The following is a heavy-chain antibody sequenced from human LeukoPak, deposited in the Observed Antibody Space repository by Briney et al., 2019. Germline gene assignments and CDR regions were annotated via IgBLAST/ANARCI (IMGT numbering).Heavy chain of an antibody. J-gene: IGHJ5*02. V-gene: IGHV4-38-2*01. CDR1: GYSISSGYY. Sequence: SETLSLTCAVSGYSISSGYYWGWIRQPPGKGLEWLGSIYHSGSTYYNPSLKSRVTISVDTSKNQFSLKLSSVTAADTAVYYCARQGHYVFRSGYGFDPWGQGNLVTVSS. CDR2: IYHSGST. D-gene: IGHD3-3*01. CDR3: ARQGHYVFRSGYGFDP.